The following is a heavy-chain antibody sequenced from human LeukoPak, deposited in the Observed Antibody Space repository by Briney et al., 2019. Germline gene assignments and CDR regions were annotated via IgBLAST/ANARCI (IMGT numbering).Heavy chain of an antibody. Sequence: ASVMVSCKASGYDFSRYDINWVRLAPGQGLEWMGWMNPNSGNTGYAQKFQGRVTMTRNTSISTAYMELSSLRYEDTAVYYCATDYTDYSLDYWGQGTLVTVSS. CDR2: MNPNSGNT. CDR3: ATDYTDYSLDY. D-gene: IGHD4-11*01. J-gene: IGHJ4*02. CDR1: GYDFSRYD. V-gene: IGHV1-8*01.